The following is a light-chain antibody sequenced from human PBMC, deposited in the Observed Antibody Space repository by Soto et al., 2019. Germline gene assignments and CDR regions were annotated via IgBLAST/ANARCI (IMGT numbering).Light chain of an antibody. Sequence: DIQMTQSLSSLSASVGDRVTITCRASQSISSYLNWYQQKPGKAPKLLIYAASSLQSGVPSRFSGSGSWTDFTLTNSSLPPEDFATYYWQQSYSTPRTFGQGTKVEIK. CDR2: AAS. V-gene: IGKV1-39*01. CDR1: QSISSY. J-gene: IGKJ1*01. CDR3: QQSYSTPRT.